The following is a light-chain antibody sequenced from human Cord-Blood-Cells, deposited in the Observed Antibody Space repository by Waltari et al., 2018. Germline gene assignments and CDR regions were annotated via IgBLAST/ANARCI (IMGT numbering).Light chain of an antibody. J-gene: IGKJ1*01. Sequence: DIVMTQSPPSLPVTTGEPASIPCRPSQSLLHSNGYNYLDWYLQKPGQSPQLLIYLGSNRASGVPDRLSGSGTGRDFTLKISRVEAEDVGVYYCMQALQTPPTFGQGTKVEIK. CDR1: QSLLHSNGYNY. V-gene: IGKV2-28*01. CDR3: MQALQTPPT. CDR2: LGS.